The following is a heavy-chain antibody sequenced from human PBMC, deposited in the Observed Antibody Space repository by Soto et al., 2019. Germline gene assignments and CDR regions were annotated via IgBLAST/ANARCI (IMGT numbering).Heavy chain of an antibody. D-gene: IGHD3-22*01. V-gene: IGHV3-30-3*01. Sequence: QVQLVESGGGVVQPGRSLRLSCAASGFTFSSYAMQWVRQAPGKGLAWVVVISYDGSNKYYAAYVKGRFTVSRNNSKNSVFLQIITLRSGDTAVYYCARGNVGSSSGFCYYYAMDVGGHGTTVTVSS. CDR3: ARGNVGSSSGFCYYYAMDV. CDR1: GFTFSSYA. CDR2: ISYDGSNK. J-gene: IGHJ6*02.